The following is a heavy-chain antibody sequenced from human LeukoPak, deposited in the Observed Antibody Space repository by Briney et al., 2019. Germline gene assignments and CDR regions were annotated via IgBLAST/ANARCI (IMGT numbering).Heavy chain of an antibody. D-gene: IGHD5-24*01. V-gene: IGHV1-46*01. CDR2: TYPVGDFT. CDR3: ARDQWGPDGL. Sequence: ASVKVSCKSSGYTFTHYHIHWVRQAPGQGLEWMGITYPVGDFTNSAQKFQGRVTMTSDTPTNTFYMELSGLRFDGTAVYYCARDQWGPDGLWGQGTMVTVSS. CDR1: GYTFTHYH. J-gene: IGHJ3*01.